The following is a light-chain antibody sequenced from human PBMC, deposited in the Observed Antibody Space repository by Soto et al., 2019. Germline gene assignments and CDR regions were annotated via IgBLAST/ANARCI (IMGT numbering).Light chain of an antibody. V-gene: IGKV3-20*01. CDR3: QQYGRSPWA. CDR1: QSVSNNY. CDR2: DAS. Sequence: EIVLTQSPGTLSLSPGERATLSCRASQSVSNNYLAWYQQKPGQAPRLLIYDASGRAAGIPDRFGGSGSGTDFTLTISRLEPEDFAVYYCQQYGRSPWAFGQGTKVEIK. J-gene: IGKJ1*01.